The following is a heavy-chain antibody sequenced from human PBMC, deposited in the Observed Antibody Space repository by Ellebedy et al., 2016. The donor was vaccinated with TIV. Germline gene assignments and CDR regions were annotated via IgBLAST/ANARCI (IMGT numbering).Heavy chain of an antibody. D-gene: IGHD4-17*01. Sequence: GESLKISXAASGFTFSSYWMSWVRQTPGKGLEWVAQINHDGSEKNYVDSVKGRFTIARDSAKNSLYLQMNSLRAEDTAVYYCAKAYGDSANWYFDLWGRGTLITVSS. CDR3: AKAYGDSANWYFDL. J-gene: IGHJ2*01. V-gene: IGHV3-7*01. CDR2: INHDGSEK. CDR1: GFTFSSYW.